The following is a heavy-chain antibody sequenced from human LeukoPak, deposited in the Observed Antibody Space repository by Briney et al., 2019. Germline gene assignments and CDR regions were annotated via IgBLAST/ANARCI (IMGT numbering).Heavy chain of an antibody. CDR3: ATSPDIVVVPAAMLAVEYFQH. J-gene: IGHJ1*01. V-gene: IGHV4-59*08. Sequence: PETLSLTCTVSGGSISSYYWSWIRQPPGKGLEWIGYIYYSGSTNYNPSLKSRVTISVDTSKNQFSLKLSSVTAADTAVYYCATSPDIVVVPAAMLAVEYFQHWGQGTLVTVSS. CDR1: GGSISSYY. CDR2: IYYSGST. D-gene: IGHD2-2*01.